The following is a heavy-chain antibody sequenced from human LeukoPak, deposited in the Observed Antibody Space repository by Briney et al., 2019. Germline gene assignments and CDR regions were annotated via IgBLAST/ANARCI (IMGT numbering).Heavy chain of an antibody. Sequence: GRSLRLSCAASGFTFSSYAMHWVRQAPGKGLEWVAVISYDGSNKYYADSVRGRFTISRDNSKNTLYLQMNSLRAEDTAVYYCAREPTLVYSSGWNCTFDYWGQRTLVTVSS. CDR1: GFTFSSYA. J-gene: IGHJ4*02. CDR3: AREPTLVYSSGWNCTFDY. CDR2: ISYDGSNK. D-gene: IGHD6-19*01. V-gene: IGHV3-30-3*01.